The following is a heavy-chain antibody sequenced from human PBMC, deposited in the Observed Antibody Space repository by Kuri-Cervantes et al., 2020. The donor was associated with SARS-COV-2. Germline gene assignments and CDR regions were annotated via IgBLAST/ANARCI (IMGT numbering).Heavy chain of an antibody. V-gene: IGHV3-9*01. CDR1: GITFDYYA. CDR3: AKDMGTIFGVVIGSGYGMDV. J-gene: IGHJ6*02. CDR2: ISWNSGRI. D-gene: IGHD3-3*01. Sequence: SLKISCASSGITFDYYASHWVRHAPGKVLEWVSGISWNSGRIGYADSVKGLLTISRDNAKNSLYLQMNSLRAEDTALYYCAKDMGTIFGVVIGSGYGMDVWGQGTTVTVSS.